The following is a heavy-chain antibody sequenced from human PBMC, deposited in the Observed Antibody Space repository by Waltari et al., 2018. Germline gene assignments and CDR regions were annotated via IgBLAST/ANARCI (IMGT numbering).Heavy chain of an antibody. CDR1: GGSISSGGYY. Sequence: QVQLQESGPGLVKPSQTLSLTCTVSGGSISSGGYYWSWIRQHPGKGLEWIGYIYHSGSTYYNPSLKSRVTISVDRSKNQFSLKLSSVTAADTAVYYCARVTHDYGDHFDYWGQGTLVTVSS. CDR3: ARVTHDYGDHFDY. CDR2: IYHSGST. J-gene: IGHJ4*02. V-gene: IGHV4-31*03. D-gene: IGHD4-17*01.